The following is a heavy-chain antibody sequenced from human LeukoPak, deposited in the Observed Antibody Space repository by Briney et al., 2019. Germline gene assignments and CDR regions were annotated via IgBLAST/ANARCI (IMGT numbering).Heavy chain of an antibody. CDR1: GFSFNTYA. Sequence: GGSLRLSCAASGFSFNTYAMSWVRQAPGKGLEWVSAISNTGGSTYYADSVKGRFTISRDKSKNTLSLQMNSLRAEDTAVYYCAKTLNYDFWSGYYANFDYWGQGTLVTVSS. D-gene: IGHD3-3*01. CDR2: ISNTGGST. J-gene: IGHJ4*02. V-gene: IGHV3-23*01. CDR3: AKTLNYDFWSGYYANFDY.